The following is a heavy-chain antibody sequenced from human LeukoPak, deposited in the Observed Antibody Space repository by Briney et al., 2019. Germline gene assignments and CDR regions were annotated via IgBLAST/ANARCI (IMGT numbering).Heavy chain of an antibody. V-gene: IGHV3-21*01. CDR1: GFTFSNYG. CDR3: ARDPYSGSYGDYYYYMDV. CDR2: ISGSGGST. Sequence: GGSLRLSCEASGFTFSNYGMTWVRQAPGKGLEWVSSISGSGGSTYYADSVKGRFTISRDNAKNSLYLQMNSLRDEDTAVYYCARDPYSGSYGDYYYYMDVWGKGTTVTISS. D-gene: IGHD1-26*01. J-gene: IGHJ6*03.